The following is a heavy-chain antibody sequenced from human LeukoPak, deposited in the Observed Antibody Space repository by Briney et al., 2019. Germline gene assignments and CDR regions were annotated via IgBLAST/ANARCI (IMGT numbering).Heavy chain of an antibody. CDR3: ARQRAFDI. CDR1: GLTVSSNY. J-gene: IGHJ3*02. V-gene: IGHV3-66*04. Sequence: GGSLRLSCVASGLTVSSNYMSWVRQAPGEGLQWVSVIYSDGSTYYADSVKGRFTISRDNSKNTLYLQMNSLRAEDTAVYYCARQRAFDIWGQGTMVTVSS. CDR2: IYSDGST.